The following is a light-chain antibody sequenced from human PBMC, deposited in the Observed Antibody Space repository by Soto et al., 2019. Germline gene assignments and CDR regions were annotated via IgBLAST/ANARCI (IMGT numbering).Light chain of an antibody. V-gene: IGKV3-11*01. CDR2: DAS. Sequence: EIVLTQSPATLSLSPGERATLSCMASQSVSSYLAWYQQKPGQAPRLLIYDASNRATGIPARFSGSGSGTDFTLTISSLEPEDFAVYYCQQYTNWPKTFGQGTKVDIK. J-gene: IGKJ1*01. CDR3: QQYTNWPKT. CDR1: QSVSSY.